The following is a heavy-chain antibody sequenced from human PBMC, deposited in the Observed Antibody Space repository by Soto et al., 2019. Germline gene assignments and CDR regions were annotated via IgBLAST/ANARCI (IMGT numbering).Heavy chain of an antibody. J-gene: IGHJ6*02. CDR3: ARESGVIAARQGGSEVYYYYGMDV. V-gene: IGHV4-4*07. CDR1: GGSISSYY. D-gene: IGHD6-6*01. Sequence: SETLSLTCTVSGGSISSYYWSWIRQPAGKGLEWIGRIYTSGSTNYNPSLKSRVTMSVDTSKNQFSLKPSSVTAADTAVYYCARESGVIAARQGGSEVYYYYGMDVWGQGTTVTVSS. CDR2: IYTSGST.